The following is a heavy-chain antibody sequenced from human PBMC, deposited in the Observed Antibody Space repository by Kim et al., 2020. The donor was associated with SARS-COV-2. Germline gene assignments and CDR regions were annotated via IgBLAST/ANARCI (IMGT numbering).Heavy chain of an antibody. CDR3: AKDRYQLLLDMAYYFDY. CDR2: IWYDGSNK. J-gene: IGHJ4*02. V-gene: IGHV3-33*06. Sequence: GGSLRHSCAASGFTFSSYGMHWVRQAPGKGLEWVAVIWYDGSNKYYADSVKGRFTISRDNSKNTLYLQMNSLRAEDTAVYYCAKDRYQLLLDMAYYFDYWGQGTLVTVSS. D-gene: IGHD2-2*01. CDR1: GFTFSSYG.